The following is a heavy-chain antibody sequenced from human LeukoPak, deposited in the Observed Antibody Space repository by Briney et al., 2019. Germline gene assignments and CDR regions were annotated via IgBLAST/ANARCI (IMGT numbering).Heavy chain of an antibody. CDR2: ISYDGSNK. Sequence: GGSLSLSRAASGFTFSSYAMHWVRQAPGKGLEWVAVISYDGSNKYYADSVKGRFTISRDNSKNTLYLQMNSLRAEDTAVYYCASLDYSSGWYTADYWGQGTLVTVSS. D-gene: IGHD6-19*01. V-gene: IGHV3-30-3*01. J-gene: IGHJ4*02. CDR3: ASLDYSSGWYTADY. CDR1: GFTFSSYA.